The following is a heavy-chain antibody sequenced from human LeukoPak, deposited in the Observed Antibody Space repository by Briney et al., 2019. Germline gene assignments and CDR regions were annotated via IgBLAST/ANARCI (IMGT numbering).Heavy chain of an antibody. CDR1: GFTFSDYY. D-gene: IGHD3-22*01. V-gene: IGHV3-11*01. CDR3: ARDRAYYYDRSGYYYFDH. J-gene: IGHJ4*02. Sequence: PGGSLRLSCAASGFTFSDYYMSWIRQAPGKGLEWVSYVSFSGSPTQYADSVKGRFTISRDNAKNSLYLQMNSLRDEDTAVYYCARDRAYYYDRSGYYYFDHWGQGTLVTVSS. CDR2: VSFSGSPT.